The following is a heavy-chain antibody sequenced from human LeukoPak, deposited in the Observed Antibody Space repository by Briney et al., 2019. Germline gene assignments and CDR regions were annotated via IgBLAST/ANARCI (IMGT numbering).Heavy chain of an antibody. CDR3: ARVNYASHTHYYYYYMDV. Sequence: ASVKVSCKASGYTFTGYYMHWVRQAPGQGLEWMGWINPNSGGTNYAQKFQGRVTMTRDTSISTAYMELSRLRSDDTAVYYCARVNYASHTHYYYYYMDVWGKGTTVTVSS. D-gene: IGHD1-7*01. V-gene: IGHV1-2*02. CDR1: GYTFTGYY. CDR2: INPNSGGT. J-gene: IGHJ6*03.